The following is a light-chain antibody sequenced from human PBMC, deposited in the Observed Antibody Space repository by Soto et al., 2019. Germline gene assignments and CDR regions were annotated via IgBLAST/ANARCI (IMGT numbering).Light chain of an antibody. J-gene: IGKJ4*01. CDR1: QSVSSN. CDR2: GAS. CDR3: QQRSNWPPLLT. Sequence: EVVMTQSPATLSVSPGERATLSCRASQSVSSNLAWYQQKPGQAPRLLIYGASSRATGIPDRFSGSGSGTDFTLTISRLEPEDFAVYYCQQRSNWPPLLTFGGGTKVDIK. V-gene: IGKV3D-20*02.